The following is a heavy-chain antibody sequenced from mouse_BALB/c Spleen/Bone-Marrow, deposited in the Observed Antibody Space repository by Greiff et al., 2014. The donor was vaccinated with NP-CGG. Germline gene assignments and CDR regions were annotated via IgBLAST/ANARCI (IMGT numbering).Heavy chain of an antibody. D-gene: IGHD3-3*01. CDR1: GFTFSSFG. V-gene: IGHV5-17*02. CDR2: ISSGSSTI. J-gene: IGHJ4*01. CDR3: ARAGMDY. Sequence: DVKLVESGGGLVQPGGSRKLSCAASGFTFSSFGMHWVRQAPEKGLEWVAYISSGSSTIYYADTVKGRFTISRDNPKNTLFLQVTSLRSEDTAMYYCARAGMDYWGQGTSVTVSS.